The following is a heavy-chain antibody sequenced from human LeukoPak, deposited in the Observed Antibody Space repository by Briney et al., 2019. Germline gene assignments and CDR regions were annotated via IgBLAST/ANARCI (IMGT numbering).Heavy chain of an antibody. V-gene: IGHV4-31*03. CDR3: ASVYYYDSSGYPFDP. J-gene: IGHJ5*02. CDR1: GGSISSGGYY. Sequence: SETLSLTCTVSGGSISSGGYYWSWIRQHPGKGLEWIGYIYYSGSTYYNPSLKSRVTISVDTSKNQFSLKLSSVTAADTAVYYCASVYYYDSSGYPFDPWGQGTLVTVSS. D-gene: IGHD3-22*01. CDR2: IYYSGST.